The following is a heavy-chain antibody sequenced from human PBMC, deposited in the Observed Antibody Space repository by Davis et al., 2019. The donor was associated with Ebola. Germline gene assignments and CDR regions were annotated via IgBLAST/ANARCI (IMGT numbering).Heavy chain of an antibody. CDR2: MNPNSDNT. Sequence: AASVKVSCKASGYTFTSYDISWVRQATGQGLEWMGWMNPNSDNTGYPQKFQGRVTMTRNTSISTAYMELSSLRSEDTAVYYCARSGRVVVTAMADYWGQGTLVTVSS. CDR1: GYTFTSYD. CDR3: ARSGRVVVTAMADY. J-gene: IGHJ4*02. D-gene: IGHD2-21*02. V-gene: IGHV1-8*01.